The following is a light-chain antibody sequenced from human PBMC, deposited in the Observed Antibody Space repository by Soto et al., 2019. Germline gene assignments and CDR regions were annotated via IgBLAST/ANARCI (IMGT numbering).Light chain of an antibody. CDR2: SNN. Sequence: QSVLTQPPSASGTPGQRVTISCSGSSSNIGSNTVNWYQQLPGTAPKLFIYSNNQRPSGVPDRFSGSKSGTSASLAISGLQSEDEADYYCAAWDDSLEVVFGGGTKVTVL. CDR3: AAWDDSLEVV. J-gene: IGLJ2*01. CDR1: SSNIGSNT. V-gene: IGLV1-44*01.